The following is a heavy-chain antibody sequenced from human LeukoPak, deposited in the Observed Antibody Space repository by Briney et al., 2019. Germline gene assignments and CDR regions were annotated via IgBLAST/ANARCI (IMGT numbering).Heavy chain of an antibody. D-gene: IGHD2-2*01. J-gene: IGHJ4*02. CDR3: ARVQVAVQSVFDYFDY. V-gene: IGHV3-33*08. CDR2: IWYDGSNK. CDR1: GFTFSSYG. Sequence: GRSLRLSCAASGFTFSSYGMHWVRQAPGKGLEWVAVIWYDGSNKYYADSVKGRFTVSRDNAKDSLYLQMNSLRAEDTAVYFCARVQVAVQSVFDYFDYWGQGTLVTVSS.